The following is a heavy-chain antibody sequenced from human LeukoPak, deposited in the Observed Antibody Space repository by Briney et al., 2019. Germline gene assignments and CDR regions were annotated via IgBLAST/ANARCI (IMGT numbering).Heavy chain of an antibody. J-gene: IGHJ4*02. V-gene: IGHV4-4*02. CDR2: VNLQGGT. CDR3: AREGGSYRPLDY. D-gene: IGHD3-16*02. CDR1: GGSITQTNY. Sequence: SGTLSLTCDVSGGSITQTNYWTWLRQPPGKGVEWIGEVNLQGGTNYTPSLLRRVAISVDTSANHVSLQMTSVPAADTAVYYCAREGGSYRPLDYSGQGTLVTVSS.